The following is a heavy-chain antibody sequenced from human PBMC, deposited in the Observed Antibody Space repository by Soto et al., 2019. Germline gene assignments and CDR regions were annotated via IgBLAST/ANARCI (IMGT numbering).Heavy chain of an antibody. CDR1: GGSISSYY. J-gene: IGHJ4*02. CDR2: VYYSGIT. V-gene: IGHV4-59*01. CDR3: AKFSNNFDY. D-gene: IGHD4-4*01. Sequence: PSETLSLTCTVSGGSISSYYWSWIRQPPGKGLEWIGYVYYSGITNYNPSLKSRVTISVDTSKNQFSLKLTSVTAADTAVYYCAKFSNNFDYWGQGTLVTVPS.